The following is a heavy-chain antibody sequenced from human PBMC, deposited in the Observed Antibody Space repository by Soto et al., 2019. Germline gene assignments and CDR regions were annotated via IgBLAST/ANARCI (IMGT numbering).Heavy chain of an antibody. D-gene: IGHD3-10*01. Sequence: GGSLRLSCAASGFTFSSYEMNWVRQAPGKGLEWVSYISGSGASEYYADSVKGRFTISRDNAMNSLHLQMNSLRAEDTAVYYCAREISALWGFGIDHWGQGTLVTVSS. J-gene: IGHJ4*02. CDR1: GFTFSSYE. CDR2: ISGSGASE. V-gene: IGHV3-48*03. CDR3: AREISALWGFGIDH.